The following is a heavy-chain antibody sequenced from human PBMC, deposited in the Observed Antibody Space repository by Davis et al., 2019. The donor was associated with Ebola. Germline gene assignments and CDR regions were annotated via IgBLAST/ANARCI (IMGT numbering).Heavy chain of an antibody. V-gene: IGHV1-69*13. CDR1: AGTFSSYA. CDR3: ATGGGLRYFDWLDY. CDR2: IIPIFGTA. D-gene: IGHD3-9*01. Sequence: SVQVSCKASAGTFSSYAISWVRQAPGQGLEWMGGIIPIFGTAHYAQKFQGRVTITADESTSTAYMELSSLRSEDTAVYYCATGGGLRYFDWLDYWGQGTLVTVSS. J-gene: IGHJ4*02.